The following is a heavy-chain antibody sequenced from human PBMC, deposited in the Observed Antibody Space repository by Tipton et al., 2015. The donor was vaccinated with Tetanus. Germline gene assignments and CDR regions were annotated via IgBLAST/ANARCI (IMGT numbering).Heavy chain of an antibody. D-gene: IGHD6-19*01. V-gene: IGHV4-59*12. CDR2: IYYSGST. CDR3: ARDFRGNGDGWYWDY. Sequence: TLSLTCTVSGGSISSYYWSWIRQPPGKGLEWIGYIYYSGSTNYNPSLKSRVTISVDTSKNQFSLKLTSVTAADTAVHFCARDFRGNGDGWYWDYWGQGTLVTV. J-gene: IGHJ4*02. CDR1: GGSISSYY.